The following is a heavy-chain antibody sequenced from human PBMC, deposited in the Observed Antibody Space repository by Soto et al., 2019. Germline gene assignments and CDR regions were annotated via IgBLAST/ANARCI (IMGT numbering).Heavy chain of an antibody. CDR1: GYSFTNYW. Sequence: GASLKISCKGSGYSFTNYWIGWVRQMPGKGLEWMGIIYPGDSDTRYSPSFQGQVTISADKSISTAYLQWSSLKASDTAMYYCAGHPYGDYDVMDAWGQGTTVTVSS. V-gene: IGHV5-51*01. CDR2: IYPGDSDT. CDR3: AGHPYGDYDVMDA. D-gene: IGHD4-17*01. J-gene: IGHJ6*02.